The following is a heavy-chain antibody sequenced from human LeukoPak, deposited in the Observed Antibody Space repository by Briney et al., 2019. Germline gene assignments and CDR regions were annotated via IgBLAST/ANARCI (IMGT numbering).Heavy chain of an antibody. CDR3: AREVVVPAAHIQSEAFDI. Sequence: PGGSLRLSCAASGFTFSSYWMHWVRQAPGKGLVWVSRINSDGSSTSYADSVKGRFTISRDNAKNTLYLQMNSLRAEDTAVYYCAREVVVPAAHIQSEAFDIWGQGTMVTVSS. J-gene: IGHJ3*02. V-gene: IGHV3-74*01. D-gene: IGHD2-2*01. CDR1: GFTFSSYW. CDR2: INSDGSST.